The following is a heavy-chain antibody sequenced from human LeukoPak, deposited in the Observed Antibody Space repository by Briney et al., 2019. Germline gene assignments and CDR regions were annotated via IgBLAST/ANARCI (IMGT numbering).Heavy chain of an antibody. D-gene: IGHD2/OR15-2a*01. J-gene: IGHJ4*02. Sequence: GGSLRLSCAASGFTVSSNYMSWVRQAPGKGLEWVSVIYSGGSTYYADSVKGRFTISRDNSKNTLYLQMNSLRAEDTAVYYCARLSKVLPNDYWGQGTLVTVSS. CDR1: GFTVSSNY. V-gene: IGHV3-66*02. CDR3: ARLSKVLPNDY. CDR2: IYSGGST.